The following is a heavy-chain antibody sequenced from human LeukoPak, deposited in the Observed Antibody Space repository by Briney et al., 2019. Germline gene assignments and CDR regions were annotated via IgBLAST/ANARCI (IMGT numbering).Heavy chain of an antibody. CDR1: GGSITSNNYY. J-gene: IGHJ6*03. D-gene: IGHD2-2*02. V-gene: IGHV4-39*07. Sequence: KASETLSLTCTVSGGSITSNNYYWGWIRQPPGKGLEWIGNIYYSGNTYYNPSLKSRVTISVDTFKNHISLRLSSVTAADTAVYYCAREVVVPAAISYYYYYMDVWGKGTTVTVSS. CDR3: AREVVVPAAISYYYYYMDV. CDR2: IYYSGNT.